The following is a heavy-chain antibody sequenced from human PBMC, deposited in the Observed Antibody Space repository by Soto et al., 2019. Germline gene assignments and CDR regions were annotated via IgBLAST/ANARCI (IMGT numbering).Heavy chain of an antibody. V-gene: IGHV3-23*01. CDR1: GFTFSSYA. J-gene: IGHJ3*02. CDR2: IIGSGGST. CDR3: SKEPRATRTLIDAFDI. Sequence: GGSLRLSCAASGFTFSSYAMSWVRQAPGKGLEWVSAIIGSGGSTYYANSVKGRFTISRDKSKNTRYLQMNRQRAEDTAVYYCSKEPRATRTLIDAFDIWGQGTMVTVSS. D-gene: IGHD1-26*01.